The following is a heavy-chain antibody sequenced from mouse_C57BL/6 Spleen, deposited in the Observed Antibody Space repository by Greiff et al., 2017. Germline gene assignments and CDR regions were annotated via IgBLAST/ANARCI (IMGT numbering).Heavy chain of an antibody. Sequence: DVHLVESGGDLVKPGGSLKLSCAASGFTFSSYGMSWVRQTPDKRLEWVATISSGGSYTYYPDSVKGRFTISRDNAKNTLYLQMSSLKSEDTAMYDCARRRDDYVYFDYWGQGTTLTVSS. D-gene: IGHD2-4*01. CDR3: ARRRDDYVYFDY. CDR1: GFTFSSYG. CDR2: ISSGGSYT. J-gene: IGHJ2*01. V-gene: IGHV5-6*02.